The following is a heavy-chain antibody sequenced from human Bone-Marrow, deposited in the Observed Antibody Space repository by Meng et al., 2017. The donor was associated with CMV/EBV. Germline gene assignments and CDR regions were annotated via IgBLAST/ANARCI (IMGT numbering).Heavy chain of an antibody. Sequence: QGQVGQAGAEVKKPGSLVKVSCKASGGTFSSYAISWVRQAPGQGLEWMGGIIPIFGTANYAQKFQGRVTITADESTSTAYMELSSLRSEDTAVYYCARDHGVVVPGAMRINWFDPWGQGTLVTVSS. J-gene: IGHJ5*02. CDR2: IIPIFGTA. D-gene: IGHD2-2*01. CDR3: ARDHGVVVPGAMRINWFDP. V-gene: IGHV1-69*12. CDR1: GGTFSSYA.